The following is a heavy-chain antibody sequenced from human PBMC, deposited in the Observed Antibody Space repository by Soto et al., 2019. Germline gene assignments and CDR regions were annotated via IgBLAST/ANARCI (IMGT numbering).Heavy chain of an antibody. J-gene: IGHJ5*02. CDR2: ISSSSTTK. Sequence: EVQLVESGGGLVQPGGSLRLSCSASGFTFSSYNMNWVRQAPGKGREWVSYISSSSTTKYYADSVKGRFTISRDNAKNSLYLQMNSLRDEDTAVYYCARPSSGWQNWFDPWGQGTLVTVSS. D-gene: IGHD6-19*01. CDR1: GFTFSSYN. CDR3: ARPSSGWQNWFDP. V-gene: IGHV3-48*02.